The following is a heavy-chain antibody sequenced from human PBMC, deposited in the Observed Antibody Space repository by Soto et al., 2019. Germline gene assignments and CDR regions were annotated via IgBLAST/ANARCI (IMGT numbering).Heavy chain of an antibody. CDR1: GYTFTDCY. J-gene: IGHJ5*02. V-gene: IGHV1-2*02. Sequence: ASVKVSCKASGYTFTDCYIHWVRQAPGQGLEWMGWINPNSGGTNYAQKFQDRVTMTRDTSISTAYMELSRLISDDTAAYYCARGDVRVVASFDPWGQGALVTVSS. D-gene: IGHD2-15*01. CDR3: ARGDVRVVASFDP. CDR2: INPNSGGT.